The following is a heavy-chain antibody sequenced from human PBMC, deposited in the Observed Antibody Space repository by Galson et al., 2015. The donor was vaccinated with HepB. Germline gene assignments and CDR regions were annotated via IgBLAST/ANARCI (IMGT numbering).Heavy chain of an antibody. Sequence: SLRLSCAASGFTFSSYGMHWVRQAPGKGLEWVAVISYDGSNKYYADSVKGRFTISRDNSKNTLYLQMNSLRAEDTAVYYCAKEIKQQLVPRSVQDYYYGMDVWGQGTTVTVSS. CDR2: ISYDGSNK. V-gene: IGHV3-30*18. CDR3: AKEIKQQLVPRSVQDYYYGMDV. CDR1: GFTFSSYG. J-gene: IGHJ6*02. D-gene: IGHD6-13*01.